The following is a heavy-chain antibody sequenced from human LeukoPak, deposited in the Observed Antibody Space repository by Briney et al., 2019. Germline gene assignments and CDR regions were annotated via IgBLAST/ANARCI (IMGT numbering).Heavy chain of an antibody. CDR2: IYYSGYT. CDR1: GGSISTYY. V-gene: IGHV4-59*01. CDR3: ARTTMVRGTYYMDV. J-gene: IGHJ6*03. D-gene: IGHD3-10*01. Sequence: SETLSLTCTVSGGSISTYYWTWIRQPPGKGLEWIGCIYYSGYTNYKSSLKSRVTISVDTSKNQFSLKLSSVTAADTAVYYCARTTMVRGTYYMDVWGKGTTVTVSS.